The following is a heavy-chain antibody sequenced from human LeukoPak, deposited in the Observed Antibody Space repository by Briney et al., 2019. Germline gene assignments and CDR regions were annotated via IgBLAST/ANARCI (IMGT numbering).Heavy chain of an antibody. CDR2: IYSGGST. D-gene: IGHD6-19*01. CDR3: ARDPRTLDSIAVAGTDY. CDR1: GFTVSSNY. J-gene: IGHJ4*02. V-gene: IGHV3-53*01. Sequence: GGSLRLSCAASGFTVSSNYVSWVRQAPGKGLEWVSVIYSGGSTYYADSVKGRFTISRDNSKNTLYLQMNSLRAEDTAVYYCARDPRTLDSIAVAGTDYWGQGTLVTVSS.